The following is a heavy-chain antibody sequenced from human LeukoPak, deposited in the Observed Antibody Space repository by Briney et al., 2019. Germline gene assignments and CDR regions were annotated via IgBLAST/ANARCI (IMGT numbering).Heavy chain of an antibody. CDR2: IFYSGST. V-gene: IGHV4-59*08. J-gene: IGHJ3*02. CDR1: GGSISNYY. D-gene: IGHD2-15*01. Sequence: PSETLSLTCTVSGGSISNYYWSWIRQPPPTGLELIGYIFYSGSTNYNPSLKSRVTISVDTSKNQFSLRLSSVTAADTAVYYCARHLPRTDIGYAFDIWGQGTVVTVSS. CDR3: ARHLPRTDIGYAFDI.